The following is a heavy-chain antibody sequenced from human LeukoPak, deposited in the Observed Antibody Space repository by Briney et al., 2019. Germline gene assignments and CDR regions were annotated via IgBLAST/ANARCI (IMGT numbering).Heavy chain of an antibody. CDR3: ARLGYYGSGSYSDAFDI. J-gene: IGHJ3*02. Sequence: PSQTLSLTCTVSGGSISSGSYYWSWIRQPAGKGLEWIGRIYTSGSTNYNPSLKSRVTISVDTSKNQFSLKLSSVTAADTAVYYCARLGYYGSGSYSDAFDIWSQGTMVTVSS. V-gene: IGHV4-61*02. CDR2: IYTSGST. D-gene: IGHD3-10*01. CDR1: GGSISSGSYY.